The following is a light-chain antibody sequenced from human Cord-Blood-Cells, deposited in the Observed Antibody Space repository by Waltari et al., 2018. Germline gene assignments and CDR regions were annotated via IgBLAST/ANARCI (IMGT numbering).Light chain of an antibody. CDR2: ASS. J-gene: IGKJ2*01. V-gene: IGKV1-39*01. Sequence: DMQMTQSPSSLHASVGARVTSNCRASQLISSYLNCYQQKPGKAPKLLIYASSSLQSGVATRCSSSGSRTDFTLTISILQPEDFATYYYQQSYSTPRTFGQGTKLEIK. CDR1: QLISSY. CDR3: QQSYSTPRT.